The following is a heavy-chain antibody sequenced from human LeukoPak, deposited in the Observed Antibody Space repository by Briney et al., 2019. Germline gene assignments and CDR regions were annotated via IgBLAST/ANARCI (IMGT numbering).Heavy chain of an antibody. CDR3: ARDWGYSNYPAYYYYGMDV. CDR1: GYTFTSYG. J-gene: IGHJ6*02. CDR2: ISDYNGNT. Sequence: ASVKVSCKASGYTFTSYGISWVRQAPGQGLEWMGWISDYNGNTNYAQKLQGRVTMTTDTSTSTAYMELRSLRSDDTAVYYCARDWGYSNYPAYYYYGMDVWGQGTTVTVSS. D-gene: IGHD4-11*01. V-gene: IGHV1-18*01.